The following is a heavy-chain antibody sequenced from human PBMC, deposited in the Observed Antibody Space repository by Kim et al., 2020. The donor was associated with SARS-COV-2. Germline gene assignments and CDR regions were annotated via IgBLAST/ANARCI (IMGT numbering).Heavy chain of an antibody. J-gene: IGHJ5*02. V-gene: IGHV3-30*01. D-gene: IGHD6-19*01. Sequence: DAVKRRFTISRDNSKNTRYRQMNSLGAEDTAVYYCARGAVAGTGGFRTDPWGQGTLVTVSS. CDR3: ARGAVAGTGGFRTDP.